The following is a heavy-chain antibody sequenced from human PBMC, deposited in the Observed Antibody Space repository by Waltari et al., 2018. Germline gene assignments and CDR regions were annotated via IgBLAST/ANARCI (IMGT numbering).Heavy chain of an antibody. V-gene: IGHV4-61*02. CDR2: IYTSGST. J-gene: IGHJ3*02. CDR1: GGSISSGSYY. D-gene: IGHD2-15*01. Sequence: QVQLQESGPGLVKTSQTLSLTCTDSGGSISSGSYYWSWIRQPAGKGLEWIGRIYTSGSTNYNPSLKSRVTISVDTSKNQFSLKLSSVTAADTAVYYCAREGYCSGGSCYSYPFDIWGQGTMVTVSS. CDR3: AREGYCSGGSCYSYPFDI.